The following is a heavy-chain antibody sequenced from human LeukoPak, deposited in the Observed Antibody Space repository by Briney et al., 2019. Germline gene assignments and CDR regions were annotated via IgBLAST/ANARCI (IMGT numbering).Heavy chain of an antibody. D-gene: IGHD5-12*01. CDR1: GYSIGSGYY. CDR2: IYHSGST. V-gene: IGHV4-38-2*02. Sequence: SETLSLTCTVSGYSIGSGYYWGWIRQPPGKGLEWIGSIYHSGSTYYNPSLKSRVTISVDTSKNQFSLKLSSVTAADTAVYYCARGLRGAGFDYWGQGTLVTVSS. J-gene: IGHJ4*02. CDR3: ARGLRGAGFDY.